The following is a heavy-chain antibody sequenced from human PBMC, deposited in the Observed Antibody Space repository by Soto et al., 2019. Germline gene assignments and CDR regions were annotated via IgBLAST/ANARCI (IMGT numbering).Heavy chain of an antibody. D-gene: IGHD4-17*01. CDR2: ISGSGGST. CDR1: GFTFSSYA. CDR3: AKSPHDYGSLDY. Sequence: GSLRLSCAASGFTFSSYAMSWVRQAPGKGLEWVSAISGSGGSTYYADSVKGRFTISRDNSKNTLYLQMNSLRAEDTAVYYCAKSPHDYGSLDYWGQGTLVTVSS. V-gene: IGHV3-23*01. J-gene: IGHJ4*02.